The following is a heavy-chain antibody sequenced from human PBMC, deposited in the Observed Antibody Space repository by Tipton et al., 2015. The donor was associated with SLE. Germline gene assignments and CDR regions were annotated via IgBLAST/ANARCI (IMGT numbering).Heavy chain of an antibody. CDR2: ITSISRYI. Sequence: GSLRLSCAASGFTFGHYSVNWVRQAPGKGLEWVSSITSISRYIHYADAVKGRFTISRDNANNTLYLQMNSLRAEDTAVYYCARAYGDYYDFYKDVWGKGTTVTVSS. V-gene: IGHV3-21*01. CDR1: GFTFGHYS. CDR3: ARAYGDYYDFYKDV. J-gene: IGHJ6*03. D-gene: IGHD4-17*01.